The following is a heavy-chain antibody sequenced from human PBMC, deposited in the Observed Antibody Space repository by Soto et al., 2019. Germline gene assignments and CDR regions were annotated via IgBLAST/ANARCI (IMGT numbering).Heavy chain of an antibody. CDR2: INSDGSST. D-gene: IGHD6-13*01. V-gene: IGHV3-74*01. Sequence: GGSLRLSCAASGFTFSSYWMHWVRQAPGKGLVWVSRINSDGSSTSYADSVKGRFTISRDNAKNTLYLQMNSLRAEDTAVYYCARDLEQQLVRFYYYYGMDVWGQGTTVTVSS. J-gene: IGHJ6*02. CDR3: ARDLEQQLVRFYYYYGMDV. CDR1: GFTFSSYW.